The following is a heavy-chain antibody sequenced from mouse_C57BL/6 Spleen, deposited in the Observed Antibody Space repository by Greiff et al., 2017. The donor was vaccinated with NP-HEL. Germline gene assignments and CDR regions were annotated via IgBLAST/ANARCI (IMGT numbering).Heavy chain of an antibody. V-gene: IGHV1-69*01. CDR2: IDPSDSYS. Sequence: VQLQQPGAELVMPGASVKLSCKASGYTFTSYWMHWVKQRPGQGLEWIGEIDPSDSYSNYNQKFKGKSTLTVDKSSSTAYMQLSSLTSEDSAVYYCASGGYYGSSGYFDVWGTGTTVTVSS. D-gene: IGHD1-1*01. CDR3: ASGGYYGSSGYFDV. CDR1: GYTFTSYW. J-gene: IGHJ1*03.